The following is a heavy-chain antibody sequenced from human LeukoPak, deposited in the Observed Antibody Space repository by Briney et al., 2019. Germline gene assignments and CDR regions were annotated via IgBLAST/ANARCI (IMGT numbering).Heavy chain of an antibody. Sequence: GGSLRLSCAAPGFTFDDYGMSWVRQAPGKGLEWVSGINWNGGSTGYADSVKGRFTISRDNAKNSLYLQMNSLRAEDTALYYCARDLRLTYYYYMDVWGKGTTVTVSS. CDR1: GFTFDDYG. CDR2: INWNGGST. J-gene: IGHJ6*03. CDR3: ARDLRLTYYYYMDV. D-gene: IGHD3-16*01. V-gene: IGHV3-20*04.